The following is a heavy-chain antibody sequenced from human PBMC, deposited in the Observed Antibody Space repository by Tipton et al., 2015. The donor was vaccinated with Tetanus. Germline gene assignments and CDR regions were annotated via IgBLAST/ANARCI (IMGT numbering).Heavy chain of an antibody. J-gene: IGHJ6*02. V-gene: IGHV4-59*12. CDR3: ARGDYYGSGTYDV. CDR1: GGPMNSDY. D-gene: IGHD3-10*01. CDR2: IYYSGRT. Sequence: TLSLTCNVSGGPMNSDYWSWLRQPPGKGLEWIGYIYYSGRTQYNPSLKSRVTISLDTSKTHFYLNLSSVTAADTAVYYCARGDYYGSGTYDVWGQGTTVTVPS.